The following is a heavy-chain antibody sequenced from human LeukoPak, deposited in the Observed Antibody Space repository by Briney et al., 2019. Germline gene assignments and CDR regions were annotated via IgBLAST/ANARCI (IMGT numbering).Heavy chain of an antibody. CDR3: ARRSGSCYHDAFDI. V-gene: IGHV4-39*01. CDR1: GGSISSSSYY. CDR2: IYYSGST. Sequence: SETLSLTCTVSGGSISSSSYYWGWIRQPPGKGLEWIGSIYYSGSTYYNPSLKSRVTISVDTSKNQFSLKLSSVTAADTAVYYCARRSGSCYHDAFDIWGQGTMVTVSS. J-gene: IGHJ3*02. D-gene: IGHD1-26*01.